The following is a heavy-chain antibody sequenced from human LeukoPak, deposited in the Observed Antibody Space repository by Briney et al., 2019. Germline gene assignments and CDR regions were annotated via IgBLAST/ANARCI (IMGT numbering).Heavy chain of an antibody. CDR2: ISYSGST. V-gene: IGHV4-39*01. J-gene: IGHJ4*02. CDR3: ARLLSYSSSWY. CDR1: GGSITGSSYY. Sequence: SETLSLTCTVSGGSITGSSYYWGWIRQPPGKGLEWIGSISYSGSTYYNPSFKSRVTISVVTSKNQFSLKLSSVTAADTAVYYCARLLSYSSSWYWGQGTLVTVSS. D-gene: IGHD6-13*01.